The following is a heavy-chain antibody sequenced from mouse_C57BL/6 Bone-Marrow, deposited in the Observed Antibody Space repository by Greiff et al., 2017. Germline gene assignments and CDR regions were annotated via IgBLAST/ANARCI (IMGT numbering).Heavy chain of an antibody. CDR2: LYPGSGNT. CDR1: GYTFTDYY. Sequence: QVQLQQSGAELVRPGASVKLSCKASGYTFTDYYINWVKQRPGQGLEWIARLYPGSGNTYYNEKFKGKATLTAEESSSTAYMQLSRLTSEDSAVYFGAREGFPPFAYWGQGTLVTVSA. CDR3: AREGFPPFAY. V-gene: IGHV1-76*01. J-gene: IGHJ3*01.